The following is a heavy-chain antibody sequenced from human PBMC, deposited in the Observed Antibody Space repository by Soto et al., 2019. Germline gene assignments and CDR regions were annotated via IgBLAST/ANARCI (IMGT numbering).Heavy chain of an antibody. D-gene: IGHD3-10*01. CDR3: AKDPVLDL. V-gene: IGHV3-30*18. Sequence: GWSLRLSCAASGFTFSSYGMHWVRQAPGKGLEWVAFISYDGSNKYYADSVKGRFTISRDNSKNTLYLQMNSLRAEDTAGYYCAKDPVLDLWGQETLLTVSS. CDR2: ISYDGSNK. CDR1: GFTFSSYG. J-gene: IGHJ5*02.